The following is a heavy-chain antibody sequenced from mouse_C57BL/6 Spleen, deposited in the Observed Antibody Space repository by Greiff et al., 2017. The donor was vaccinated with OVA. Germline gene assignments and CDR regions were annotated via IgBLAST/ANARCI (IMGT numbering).Heavy chain of an antibody. CDR3: ARGCYGSSQYYFDY. V-gene: IGHV1-80*01. CDR1: GYAFSSYW. D-gene: IGHD1-1*01. J-gene: IGHJ2*01. Sequence: QVQLQQSGAELVKPGASMKISCKASGYAFSSYWMNWVKQRPGKGLEWIGQIYPGDGDTNYNGKFKGKATLTADKSSSTAYMQLSSLTSEDSAVYFCARGCYGSSQYYFDYWGQGTTLTVSS. CDR2: IYPGDGDT.